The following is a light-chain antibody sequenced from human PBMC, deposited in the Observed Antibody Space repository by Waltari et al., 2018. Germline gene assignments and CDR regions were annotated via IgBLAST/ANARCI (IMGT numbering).Light chain of an antibody. CDR2: WAS. CDR1: QNVLYSPHNKSF. V-gene: IGKV4-1*01. CDR3: QQYYSIPWT. J-gene: IGKJ1*01. Sequence: DIVMTQSPDSLAVSLGERATVNCKSNQNVLYSPHNKSFLAWFQQKLVQPPKLLIYWASTREAGVPVRFSGSGSGRDFTLTISSLQAEDVAVYYCQQYYSIPWTFGQGTKVEIK.